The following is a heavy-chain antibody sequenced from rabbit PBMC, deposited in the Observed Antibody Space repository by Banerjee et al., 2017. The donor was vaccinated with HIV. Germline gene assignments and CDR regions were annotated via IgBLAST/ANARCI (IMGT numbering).Heavy chain of an antibody. D-gene: IGHD2-1*01. CDR1: GFSFSSDYD. CDR3: ARLGYDDYGDWTCAFDP. V-gene: IGHV1S40*01. J-gene: IGHJ2*01. Sequence: QSLEESGGDLVKPGASLTLTCTASGFSFSSDYDMCWVRQAPGKGLEWIACIYAGSSDTTAYANWAKGRFTISKTSSTTVTLQMTSLTAADTATYFCARLGYDDYGDWTCAFDPWGPGTLVTVS. CDR2: IYAGSSDTT.